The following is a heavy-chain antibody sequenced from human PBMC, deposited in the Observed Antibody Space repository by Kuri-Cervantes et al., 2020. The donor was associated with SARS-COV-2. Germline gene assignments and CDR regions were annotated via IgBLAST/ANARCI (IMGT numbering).Heavy chain of an antibody. V-gene: IGHV4-38-2*02. CDR1: GYSISSGYY. CDR3: ARDPNANHNNWFDP. Sequence: GSLRLSCAVSGYSISSGYYWGWIRQPPGKGLEWIGSIYHSGSTYYNPSLKSRVTISVDTSKNQFSLKLSSVTAADTAVYYCARDPNANHNNWFDPWGQGTQVTVSS. J-gene: IGHJ5*02. CDR2: IYHSGST. D-gene: IGHD4/OR15-4a*01.